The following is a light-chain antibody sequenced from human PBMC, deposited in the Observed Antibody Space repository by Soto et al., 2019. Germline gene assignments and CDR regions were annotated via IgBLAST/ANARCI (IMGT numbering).Light chain of an antibody. CDR2: KAS. CDR1: QSISSW. CDR3: QQYDSFPRT. Sequence: DIQMTQSPSTLSASVGDRVTITCRASQSISSWLAWYQQKPGKAPKLLIYKASNLESGAPSRFSGSGSGTEFTLSISGLQPDDFATYYCQQYDSFPRTFGQGTKVEI. J-gene: IGKJ1*01. V-gene: IGKV1-5*03.